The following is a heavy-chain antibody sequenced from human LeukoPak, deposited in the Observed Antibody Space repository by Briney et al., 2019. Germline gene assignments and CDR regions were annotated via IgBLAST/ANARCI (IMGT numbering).Heavy chain of an antibody. CDR1: GFSFSTYT. J-gene: IGHJ4*02. D-gene: IGHD2-2*01. CDR2: STHSGST. CDR3: ARGRTGAAALDF. Sequence: GSLRLSCAGSGFSFSTYTMTWVRQAPGKGLEWIGESTHSGSTNYNPSLKSRVTISVDTSKSQFSLKLTSMTAADTAVYYCARGRTGAAALDFWGPGTLVTVSS. V-gene: IGHV4-34*01.